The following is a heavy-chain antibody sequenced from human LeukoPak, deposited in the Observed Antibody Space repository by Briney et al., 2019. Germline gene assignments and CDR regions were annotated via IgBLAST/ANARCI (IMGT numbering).Heavy chain of an antibody. Sequence: GGSLRLSCAASGFTVSSNYMSWVRQAPGKGLEWVSLICSDGSIYYADSVKGRFTISRDNSKNTLYLQMNSLRAEDTAVYYCARDLGYCSGGSCYVGYFDYWGQGTLVTVSS. J-gene: IGHJ4*02. CDR2: ICSDGSI. CDR1: GFTVSSNY. V-gene: IGHV3-66*01. D-gene: IGHD2-15*01. CDR3: ARDLGYCSGGSCYVGYFDY.